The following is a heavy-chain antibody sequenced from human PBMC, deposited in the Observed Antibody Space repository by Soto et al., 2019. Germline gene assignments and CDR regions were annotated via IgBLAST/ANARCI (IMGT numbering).Heavy chain of an antibody. Sequence: GGSLRLSCAASGFTFSDYYMSWIRQAPGKGLEWVSYISSSSSYTNYADSVKGRFTISRDNAKNSLYLQMNSLRAEDTAVYYCARGDAAELTFGGVIVPSGDYWGQGTLVTV. D-gene: IGHD3-16*02. CDR2: ISSSSSYT. CDR3: ARGDAAELTFGGVIVPSGDY. CDR1: GFTFSDYY. V-gene: IGHV3-11*06. J-gene: IGHJ4*02.